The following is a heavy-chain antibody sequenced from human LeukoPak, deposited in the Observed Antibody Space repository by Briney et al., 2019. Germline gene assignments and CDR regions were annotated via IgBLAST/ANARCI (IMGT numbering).Heavy chain of an antibody. V-gene: IGHV4-34*01. CDR1: GGSFSGYY. D-gene: IGHD6-6*01. Sequence: SSETLSLTCAVYGGSFSGYYWSWIRQPPGKGLEWIGEINHSGSTNYNPSLKSRVTISVDTSKNQFSLKLSSVTAADTAVYYCARATVSYSSSSRWFDPWGQGTLVTVSS. J-gene: IGHJ5*02. CDR3: ARATVSYSSSSRWFDP. CDR2: INHSGST.